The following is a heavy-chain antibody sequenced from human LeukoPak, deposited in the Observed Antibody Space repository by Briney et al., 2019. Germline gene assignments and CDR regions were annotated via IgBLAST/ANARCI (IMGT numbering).Heavy chain of an antibody. V-gene: IGHV3-7*01. J-gene: IGHJ4*02. Sequence: PSETLSLTCTVSGGSISSGGYYWSWIRQHPGKGLEWVATIKQDGGEKYYVDSVKGRFTISRDNAKDSLYLQMNSLRAEDTAVYYCARDEGTSGYDLLDYWGQGTLVTVSS. CDR3: ARDEGTSGYDLLDY. CDR2: IKQDGGEK. D-gene: IGHD5-12*01. CDR1: GGSISSGGYY.